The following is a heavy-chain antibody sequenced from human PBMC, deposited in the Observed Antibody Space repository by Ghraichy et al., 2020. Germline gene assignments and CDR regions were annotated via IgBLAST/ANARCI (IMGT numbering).Heavy chain of an antibody. J-gene: IGHJ4*02. D-gene: IGHD6-19*01. CDR1: GGSFSGYY. V-gene: IGHV4-34*01. CDR2: INHSGST. Sequence: SQTLSLTCAGYGGSFSGYYWSWIRQPPGKGLEWIGEINHSGSTNYNPSLKSRVTISVDTSKNQFSLKLSSVTAADTAVYYCARVLDSSGWYGPFDYWGQGTLVTVSS. CDR3: ARVLDSSGWYGPFDY.